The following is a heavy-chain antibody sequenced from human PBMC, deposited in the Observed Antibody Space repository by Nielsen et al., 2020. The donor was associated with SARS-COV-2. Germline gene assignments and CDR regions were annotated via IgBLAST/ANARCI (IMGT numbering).Heavy chain of an antibody. CDR1: GGTFSSYT. CDR2: IIPILGIA. D-gene: IGHD2-8*01. CDR3: ARGYCTNGVCIVFDI. V-gene: IGHV1-69*02. Sequence: SVKVSCKASGGTFSSYTISWVRQAPGQGLEWMGRIIPILGIANYAQKFQGRVTITADKSTSTAYMELSSLRSEDTAVYYCARGYCTNGVCIVFDIWGQGTMVTVSS. J-gene: IGHJ3*02.